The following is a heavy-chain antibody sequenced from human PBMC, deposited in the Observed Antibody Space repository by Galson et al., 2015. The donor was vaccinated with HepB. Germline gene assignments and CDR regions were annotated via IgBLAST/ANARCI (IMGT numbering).Heavy chain of an antibody. J-gene: IGHJ5*02. D-gene: IGHD6-13*01. V-gene: IGHV4-34*01. Sequence: ETLSLTCAVYGGSFSGYYWSWIRQPPGKGLEWIGEINHSGSTNYNPSLKSRVTISVDTSKNQFSLKLSSVTAADTAVYYCARGRRAAAAGPYNWFDPWGQGTLVTVSS. CDR3: ARGRRAAAAGPYNWFDP. CDR1: GGSFSGYY. CDR2: INHSGST.